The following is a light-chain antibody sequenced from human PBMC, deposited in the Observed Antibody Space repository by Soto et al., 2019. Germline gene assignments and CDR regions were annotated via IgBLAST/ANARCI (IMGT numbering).Light chain of an antibody. CDR2: DAS. V-gene: IGKV3-11*01. CDR3: QQRSNWPLT. J-gene: IGKJ4*01. CDR1: QSVSSY. Sequence: EIVLTQSPDTLSLSPGERATLSCRASQSVSSYLAWYQQKPGQAPRLLIYDASNRAAGIPARFSGSGSATDFTLTISSLEPEDFAVYYCQQRSNWPLTFGGGTKVEI.